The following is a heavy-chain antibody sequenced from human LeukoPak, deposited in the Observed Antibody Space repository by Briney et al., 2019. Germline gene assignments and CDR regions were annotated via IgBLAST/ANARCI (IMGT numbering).Heavy chain of an antibody. CDR3: ARVSPAGAFDY. V-gene: IGHV3-13*01. J-gene: IGHJ4*02. CDR2: IGTAGDT. D-gene: IGHD6-13*01. CDR1: GFTFSNYG. Sequence: GGSLRLSCAASGFTFSNYGMHWVRQATGKGLEWVSAIGTAGDTYYPGSVKGRFTISRENAKNSLYLQMNSLRAGDTAVYYCARVSPAGAFDYWGQGTLVTVSS.